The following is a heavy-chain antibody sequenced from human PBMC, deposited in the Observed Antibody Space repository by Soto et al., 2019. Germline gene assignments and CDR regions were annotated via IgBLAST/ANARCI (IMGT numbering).Heavy chain of an antibody. D-gene: IGHD3-22*01. CDR2: IYHTGNA. CDR3: ARYYFDSSDYTTNWFDP. CDR1: GGSIRSFY. V-gene: IGHV4-39*01. J-gene: IGHJ5*02. Sequence: SETLPHTCTVSGGSIRSFYWAWIRQPPGEGLEWIGSIYHTGNAYYNPSLKSRVTISVDTSKNQFSLKVTSVTAADTALYYCARYYFDSSDYTTNWFDPWGQGTLVTVSS.